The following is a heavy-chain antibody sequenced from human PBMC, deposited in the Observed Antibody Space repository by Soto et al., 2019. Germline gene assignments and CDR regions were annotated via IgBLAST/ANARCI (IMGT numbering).Heavy chain of an antibody. J-gene: IGHJ4*02. CDR2: IYWDDDK. D-gene: IGHD3-9*01. Sequence: QITLKESGPTLVKPTQTLTLTRTFSGFSLSTSEVGVGWIRQPPGKALEWPALIYWDDDKRYSPSLKSRLTITKDTSKNQVVLTMTNMDPVDTATYYCAHRFDWYYFDYWGQGTLVTVSS. CDR3: AHRFDWYYFDY. V-gene: IGHV2-5*02. CDR1: GFSLSTSEVG.